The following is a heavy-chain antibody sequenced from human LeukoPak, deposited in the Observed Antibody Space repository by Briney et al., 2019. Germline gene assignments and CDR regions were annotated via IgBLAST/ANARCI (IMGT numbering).Heavy chain of an antibody. Sequence: ASVKVSCKASGYTFSSYDINWVRQATGQGLEWMGWINPNSGGTNYAQKFQGRVTMTRDTSISTAYMELSRLRSDDTAVYYCARDKTYSSGTNYYYYYMDVWGKGTTVTVSS. CDR2: INPNSGGT. CDR3: ARDKTYSSGTNYYYYYMDV. V-gene: IGHV1-2*02. CDR1: GYTFSSYD. J-gene: IGHJ6*03. D-gene: IGHD6-19*01.